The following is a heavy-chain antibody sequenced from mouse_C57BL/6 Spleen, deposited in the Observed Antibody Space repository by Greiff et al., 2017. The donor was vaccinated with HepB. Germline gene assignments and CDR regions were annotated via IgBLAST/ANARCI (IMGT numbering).Heavy chain of an antibody. D-gene: IGHD1-1*01. V-gene: IGHV1-82*01. CDR3: ARTPYGYYFDY. CDR1: GYAFSSSW. Sequence: QVQLQQSGPELVKPGASVKISCKASGYAFSSSWMNWVKQRPGKGLEWIGRIYPGDGDTNYNGKFKGKATLTADKSSSTAYMQLISLTSEDSAVYFCARTPYGYYFDYWGQGTTLTVSS. J-gene: IGHJ2*01. CDR2: IYPGDGDT.